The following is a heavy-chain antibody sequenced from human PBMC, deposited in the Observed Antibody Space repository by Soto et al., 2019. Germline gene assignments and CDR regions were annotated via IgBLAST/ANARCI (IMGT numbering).Heavy chain of an antibody. D-gene: IGHD3-22*01. CDR1: GFTFNTYP. J-gene: IGHJ4*02. V-gene: IGHV3-30-3*01. Sequence: QVQLVESGGGVVQPGRSRRLSCAASGFTFNTYPMHWVRQAPGKGLEWVALISHDGSKKYYADSVKGRFTITRDNSENTLYLQLNNLRAEDTAVYYCATWTYYYDSGGYRWGQGTLVTVSS. CDR3: ATWTYYYDSGGYR. CDR2: ISHDGSKK.